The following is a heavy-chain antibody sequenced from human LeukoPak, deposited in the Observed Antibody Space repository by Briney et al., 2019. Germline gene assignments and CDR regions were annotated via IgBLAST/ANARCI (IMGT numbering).Heavy chain of an antibody. Sequence: SETLSLTCTVSGGSISSGGYYWSWIRQHPGKGLEWIGYIYYSGSTYYNPSLKSRVTISVDTSKNQFSLKLSSVTAADTAVYYCARDRGYYDSSGYYRYFGYWGQGTLVTVSS. J-gene: IGHJ4*02. CDR3: ARDRGYYDSSGYYRYFGY. D-gene: IGHD3-22*01. CDR2: IYYSGST. V-gene: IGHV4-31*03. CDR1: GGSISSGGYY.